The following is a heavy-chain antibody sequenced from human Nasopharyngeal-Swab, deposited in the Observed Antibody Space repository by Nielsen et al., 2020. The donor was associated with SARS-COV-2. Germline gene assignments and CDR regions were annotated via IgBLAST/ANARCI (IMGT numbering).Heavy chain of an antibody. CDR3: VRGSSDWRGADW. D-gene: IGHD6-19*01. J-gene: IGHJ4*02. CDR2: IDEYGNTH. CDR1: GFNFRNYW. Sequence: GGSLRLSCAGPGFNFRNYWLHWARHVPGEGLVWVSRIDEYGNTHYVDSVKGRFTISRDNAKNTLHLEMSSLRVEDTALYHCVRGSSDWRGADWWGQGTLVTVSS. V-gene: IGHV3-74*01.